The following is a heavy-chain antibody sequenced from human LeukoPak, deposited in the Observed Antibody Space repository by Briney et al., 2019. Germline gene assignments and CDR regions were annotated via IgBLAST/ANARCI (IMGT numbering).Heavy chain of an antibody. D-gene: IGHD3-22*01. J-gene: IGHJ4*02. Sequence: GGSLRLSCAASGFTFDDNAMHWVRQAPGKGLEWVSGISWNSGSIGYADSVKGRFTISRDKAKNSLYLQMNSLRVEDTALYYCAKWPRDYYDSSGYFDYWGQGTLVTVSS. V-gene: IGHV3-9*01. CDR3: AKWPRDYYDSSGYFDY. CDR2: ISWNSGSI. CDR1: GFTFDDNA.